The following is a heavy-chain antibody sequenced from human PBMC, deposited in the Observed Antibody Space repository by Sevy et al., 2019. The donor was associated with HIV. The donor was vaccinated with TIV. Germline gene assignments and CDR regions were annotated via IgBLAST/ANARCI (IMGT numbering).Heavy chain of an antibody. CDR1: GFTFSSYA. J-gene: IGHJ4*02. CDR3: AKVQATYYYDSSGYYPFDY. D-gene: IGHD3-22*01. Sequence: GGSLRLSCAASGFTFSSYAMSWVRQAPGKGLEWVSAISGSGGSTYYADSVKGRFTISRDNSKNTLYLQMNSLRAEDTDVYYCAKVQATYYYDSSGYYPFDYWGQGTLVTVSS. CDR2: ISGSGGST. V-gene: IGHV3-23*01.